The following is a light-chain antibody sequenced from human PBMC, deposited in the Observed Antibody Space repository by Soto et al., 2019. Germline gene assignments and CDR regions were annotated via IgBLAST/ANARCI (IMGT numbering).Light chain of an antibody. V-gene: IGKV1-39*01. J-gene: IGKJ2*01. CDR3: QQSYSTPQNT. CDR2: AAS. CDR1: QGIRYY. Sequence: DIQMTQSPSSLSASVGDRVTITCRASQGIRYYLNWYQQKPGKAPKLLIYAASSLQSGVPSRFSGSGSGTDFTLTISSLQPEDFATYYCQQSYSTPQNTFGQGTKLEIK.